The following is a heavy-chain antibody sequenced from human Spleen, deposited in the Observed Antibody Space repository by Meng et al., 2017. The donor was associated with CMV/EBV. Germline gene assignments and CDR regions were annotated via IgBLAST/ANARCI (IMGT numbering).Heavy chain of an antibody. CDR2: IKHGGREK. V-gene: IGHV3-7*01. Sequence: SGFTFSSYWMSWVRQAPGTWLEWVANIKHGGREKYYVDSVKGRFTISRDNAKNSLYLQMNSLRAEDTAVYYCARFHDSSGYYPYYFDYWGQGTLVTVSS. CDR3: ARFHDSSGYYPYYFDY. J-gene: IGHJ4*02. CDR1: GFTFSSYW. D-gene: IGHD3-22*01.